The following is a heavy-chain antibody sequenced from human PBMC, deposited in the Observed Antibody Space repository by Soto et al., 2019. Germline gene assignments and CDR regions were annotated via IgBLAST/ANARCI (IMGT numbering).Heavy chain of an antibody. V-gene: IGHV1-46*01. J-gene: IGHJ4*02. CDR3: ARSRDRFDY. Sequence: QVQLVQSGAEVKKPGASVKVSCKASGYTFTIYYMHWVRQAPGQGLEWMGIINPSGGSTSYAQMFQGRVTMTRDTSTITVYMELSSLRSEDTAIYYCARSRDRFDYWGQGTLVTVSS. CDR2: INPSGGST. CDR1: GYTFTIYY.